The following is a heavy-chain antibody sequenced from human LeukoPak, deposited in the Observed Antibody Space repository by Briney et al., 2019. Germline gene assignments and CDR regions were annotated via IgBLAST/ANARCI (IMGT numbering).Heavy chain of an antibody. CDR2: ISGGSSST. D-gene: IGHD6-19*01. CDR1: GFTFSNYA. V-gene: IGHV3-23*01. J-gene: IGHJ3*02. Sequence: GGSLRLSCAASGFTFSNYAMSWVRQAPGKGLDWVSVISGGSSSTYYADSVKGRFTISRDNSKNTLYLQMNSLRAEDTAVYYCAKGDGIAVAGDAFDIWGQGTMVTISS. CDR3: AKGDGIAVAGDAFDI.